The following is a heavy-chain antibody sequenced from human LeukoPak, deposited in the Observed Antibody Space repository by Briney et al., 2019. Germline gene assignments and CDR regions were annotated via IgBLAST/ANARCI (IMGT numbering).Heavy chain of an antibody. Sequence: ASVKVSCKASGGTFSSYAISWVRQAPGHGLEWMGGIIPIFGTANYAQKFQGRVTITADESTSTAYMELSSLRSEDTAVYYCASCPTPYDVFDIWGQGTMVTVSS. CDR3: ASCPTPYDVFDI. V-gene: IGHV1-69*01. J-gene: IGHJ3*02. CDR2: IIPIFGTA. CDR1: GGTFSSYA.